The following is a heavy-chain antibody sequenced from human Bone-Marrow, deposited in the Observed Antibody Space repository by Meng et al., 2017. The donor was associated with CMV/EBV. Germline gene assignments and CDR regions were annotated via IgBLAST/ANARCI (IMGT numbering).Heavy chain of an antibody. J-gene: IGHJ6*02. D-gene: IGHD3-10*01. V-gene: IGHV3-20*04. Sequence: GESLKISCAASGFTFGDYGMTWVRQAPGKGLEWVSGVNRNGDRTDYADSVKGRFTISRDNSKNTLYLQMNSLRAEDTAVYYCAKSQHGAYYGSGSYYARYYYYGMDVWGQGTTVTVSS. CDR3: AKSQHGAYYGSGSYYARYYYYGMDV. CDR2: VNRNGDRT. CDR1: GFTFGDYG.